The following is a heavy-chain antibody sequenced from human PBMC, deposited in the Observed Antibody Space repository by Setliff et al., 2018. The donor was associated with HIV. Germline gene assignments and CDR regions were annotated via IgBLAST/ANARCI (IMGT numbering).Heavy chain of an antibody. V-gene: IGHV3-23*01. D-gene: IGHD3-22*01. CDR2: ISGSGGST. CDR3: AKAPGWLFLPHY. Sequence: QPGGSLRLSCAASGFTFSTYPMSWVRQAPGKGLEWVSGISGSGGSTYYADSVKGRFTISRDNSKNTLYLQMNSLRVEDTAIYYCAKAPGWLFLPHYWGQGTLVTVSS. CDR1: GFTFSTYP. J-gene: IGHJ4*02.